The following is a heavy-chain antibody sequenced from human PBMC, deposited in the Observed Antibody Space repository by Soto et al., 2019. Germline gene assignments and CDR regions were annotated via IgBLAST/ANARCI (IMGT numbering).Heavy chain of an antibody. J-gene: IGHJ6*02. CDR1: GFRLNTYW. D-gene: IGHD6-25*01. CDR3: ARQGPPSSGSGYYYEMDV. CDR2: IFPGDSDT. V-gene: IGHV5-51*01. Sequence: VESLKISCKASGFRLNTYWIAWVRQMPGKCLEGMGAIFPGDSDTKYSPSVECHVTISADRSTSTAYVQWDSLRASDSARYYCARQGPPSSGSGYYYEMDVCGPGTTVTVSS.